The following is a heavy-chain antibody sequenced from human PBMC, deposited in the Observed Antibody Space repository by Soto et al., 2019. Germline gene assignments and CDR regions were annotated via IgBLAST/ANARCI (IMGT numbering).Heavy chain of an antibody. CDR3: ARYRWNDGQKHYYYYYGMDV. J-gene: IGHJ6*02. Sequence: PSETLSLTCTVSGGSVSSGSYYWSWIRQPPGKGLEWIGYIYYSGSTNYNPSLKSRVTISVDTSKNQFSLKLGSVTAADTAVYYCARYRWNDGQKHYYYYYGMDVWGQGTTVTVSS. V-gene: IGHV4-61*01. CDR2: IYYSGST. CDR1: GGSVSSGSYY. D-gene: IGHD1-1*01.